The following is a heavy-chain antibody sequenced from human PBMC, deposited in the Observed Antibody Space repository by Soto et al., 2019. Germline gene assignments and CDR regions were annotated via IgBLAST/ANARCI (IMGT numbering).Heavy chain of an antibody. CDR1: GFTFSRYS. CDR2: ISSTTNYI. Sequence: GGSLRLSCAASGFTFSRYSMNWVRQAPGKGLEWVSSISSTTNYIYYADSMKGRCTVSRDNAKNSVYLDMNSLSAEDTAVYYCAKEGYQLLYEYYSYGMDVWGQGTTVTVSS. V-gene: IGHV3-21*01. D-gene: IGHD2-2*02. CDR3: AKEGYQLLYEYYSYGMDV. J-gene: IGHJ6*02.